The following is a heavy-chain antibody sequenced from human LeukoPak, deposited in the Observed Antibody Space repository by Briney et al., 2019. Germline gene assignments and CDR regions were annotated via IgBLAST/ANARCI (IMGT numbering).Heavy chain of an antibody. J-gene: IGHJ4*02. CDR3: ARTSYYDFWSGYYPDFDY. CDR2: FDPEDGET. D-gene: IGHD3-3*01. V-gene: IGHV1-24*01. CDR1: GYTLTELS. Sequence: ASVKVSCKVSGYTLTELSMHWVRQAPGKGLEWMGGFDPEDGETIYAQKFQGRVTMTEDTSTDTAYMELSSLRSEDTAVYYCARTSYYDFWSGYYPDFDYWGQGTLVTVSS.